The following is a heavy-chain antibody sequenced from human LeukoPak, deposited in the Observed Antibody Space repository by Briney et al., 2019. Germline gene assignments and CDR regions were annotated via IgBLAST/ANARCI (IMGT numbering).Heavy chain of an antibody. D-gene: IGHD6-6*01. CDR1: GFTFSTYW. CDR2: INTDGIIT. CDR3: ARDRLSIAARPAAFDI. Sequence: PGGSLRLSCAASGFTFSTYWMHWVRQAPGKGLLWVSRINTDGIITTYADSVKGRFTISRDNAKNTLYLQMNSLRAEDTAVHYCARDRLSIAARPAAFDIWGQGTMVTVSS. J-gene: IGHJ3*02. V-gene: IGHV3-74*01.